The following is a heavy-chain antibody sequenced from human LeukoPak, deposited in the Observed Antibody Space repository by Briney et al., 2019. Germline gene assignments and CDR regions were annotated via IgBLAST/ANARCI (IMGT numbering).Heavy chain of an antibody. Sequence: ASVKVSCKAFGYTFATHGINWVRQAPGQGLEWMGWISAYNDNTNYAQKLQGRVTMTTDTSTSTAYMELRSLRSDDTAVYYCARYVGYCSSTSCYAGHAFDIWGQGTMVTVSS. CDR1: GYTFATHG. CDR2: ISAYNDNT. V-gene: IGHV1-18*01. CDR3: ARYVGYCSSTSCYAGHAFDI. J-gene: IGHJ3*02. D-gene: IGHD2-2*01.